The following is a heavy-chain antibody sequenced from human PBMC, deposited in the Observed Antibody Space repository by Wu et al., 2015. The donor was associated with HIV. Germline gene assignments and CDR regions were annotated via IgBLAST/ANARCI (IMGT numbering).Heavy chain of an antibody. Sequence: QVQLVQSGAEVKKPGSSVKVSCKASGGTFTSYALSWVRQAPGQGPEWMGWINPKSGGTNYAQKFQGRVTMTRDTSLSTAYMELSRLKSDDTAVYYCASPFGSGPWGQGTLVTVSS. CDR2: INPKSGGT. J-gene: IGHJ5*02. V-gene: IGHV1-2*02. CDR1: GGTFTSYA. CDR3: ASPFGSGP. D-gene: IGHD3-10*01.